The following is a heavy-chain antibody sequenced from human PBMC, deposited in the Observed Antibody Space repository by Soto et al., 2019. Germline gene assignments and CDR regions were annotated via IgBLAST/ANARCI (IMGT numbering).Heavy chain of an antibody. D-gene: IGHD6-19*01. V-gene: IGHV4-4*02. CDR1: GGSISSSNW. Sequence: QVQLQESGPGLVKPSGTLSLTCAVSGGSISSSNWWSWVRQPPGKGLEWIGEIYHSGSTNYNPSPKSRATISVDKSNNQFSLKLSSVTAADTAVDYCARRIAVAATFDYWGQGTLVTVS. J-gene: IGHJ4*02. CDR3: ARRIAVAATFDY. CDR2: IYHSGST.